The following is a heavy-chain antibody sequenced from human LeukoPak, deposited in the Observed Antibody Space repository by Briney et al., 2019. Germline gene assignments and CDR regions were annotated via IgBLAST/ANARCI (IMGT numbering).Heavy chain of an antibody. V-gene: IGHV4-30-2*02. CDR3: ATRRAFDI. Sequence: SETLSLTCAVSGGSISSGGYSWSWIRQPPGKGLEWIGYIYHSGSTYYNPSLKSRVTISVDTSKNQFSLKLSSVTAADTAVYYCATRRAFDIWGQGTMVTVSS. CDR1: GGSISSGGYS. J-gene: IGHJ3*02. CDR2: IYHSGST.